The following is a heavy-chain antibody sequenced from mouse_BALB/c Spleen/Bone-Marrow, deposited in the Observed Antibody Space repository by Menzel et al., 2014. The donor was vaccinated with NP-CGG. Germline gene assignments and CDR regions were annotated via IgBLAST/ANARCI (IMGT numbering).Heavy chain of an antibody. D-gene: IGHD1-1*01. CDR1: GYTFTSYW. CDR2: INPSNGRT. J-gene: IGHJ2*01. CDR3: ARRYYGSSYLLDY. Sequence: LVESGAELVKPGASVKLSCKASGYTFTSYWMHWVKRRPGQGLDWIGEINPSNGRTNYNEKFRSKATLTVDKSSSTAYMQLSSLTSEDSAVYYCARRYYGSSYLLDYWGQGTTLTVSS. V-gene: IGHV1S81*02.